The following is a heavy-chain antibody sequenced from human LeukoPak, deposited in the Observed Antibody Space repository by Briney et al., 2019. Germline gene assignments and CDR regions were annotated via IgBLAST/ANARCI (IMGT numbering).Heavy chain of an antibody. J-gene: IGHJ4*02. D-gene: IGHD6-13*01. Sequence: GGSLRLSCAASGFTFSSNWMDWVRQGPGKGLVWVSRNNTDGSSTRYADSVKGRFTISRDNAKNTLYLQMNSLRAEDTAVYYCARAAAGLDYWGQGTLVTVSS. CDR2: NNTDGSST. CDR3: ARAAAGLDY. V-gene: IGHV3-74*01. CDR1: GFTFSSNW.